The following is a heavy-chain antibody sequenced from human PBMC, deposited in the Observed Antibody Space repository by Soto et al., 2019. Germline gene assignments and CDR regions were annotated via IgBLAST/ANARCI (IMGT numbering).Heavy chain of an antibody. D-gene: IGHD3-3*01. CDR3: ARDPPYYDFWSRLYYYYGMDV. J-gene: IGHJ6*02. Sequence: PGGSLRLSCAASGSTFSSYSMNWVRQAPGKGLEWVSSISSSSSYIYYADSVKGRFTISRDNAKNSLYLQMNSLRAEDTAVYYCARDPPYYDFWSRLYYYYGMDVWGQGTTVTVSS. V-gene: IGHV3-21*01. CDR2: ISSSSSYI. CDR1: GSTFSSYS.